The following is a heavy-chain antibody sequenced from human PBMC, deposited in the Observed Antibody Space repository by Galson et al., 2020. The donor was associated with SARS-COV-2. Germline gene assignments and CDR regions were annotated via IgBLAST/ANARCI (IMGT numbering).Heavy chain of an antibody. CDR1: GFTFRNYW. CDR2: INSYGTSR. D-gene: IGHD2-8*01. J-gene: IGHJ6*02. Sequence: PGGSLRLSCAASGFTFRNYWMHWVRQTPGKGLVWVSQINSYGTSRTYADFVKGRFTISRDDAKNTLYLQMNSLRAEDTAVYYCTRDLRMDYYYYYGMDVWGRGTTVTVSS. CDR3: TRDLRMDYYYYYGMDV. V-gene: IGHV3-74*01.